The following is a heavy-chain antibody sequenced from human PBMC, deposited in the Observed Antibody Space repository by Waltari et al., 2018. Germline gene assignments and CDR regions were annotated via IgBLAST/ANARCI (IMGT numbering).Heavy chain of an antibody. J-gene: IGHJ4*02. CDR2: ISGRGSST. CDR1: GFTFSSYA. V-gene: IGHV3-23*01. CDR3: AKDPPAFDY. Sequence: EVQLLESGGGLVQPGGSLRLSCAASGFTFSSYAMTWVRQAPGKGLEWVSSISGRGSSTYYAGSVKGRFSISRDNSKNTLYLQMNSLRAEDTAVYYCAKDPPAFDYWGQGTLVTVSS.